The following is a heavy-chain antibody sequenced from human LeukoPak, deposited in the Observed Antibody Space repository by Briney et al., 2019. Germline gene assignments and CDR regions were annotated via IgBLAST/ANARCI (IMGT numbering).Heavy chain of an antibody. Sequence: GGSLRLSYAASGFTFGTHAMTWVRQAPGKGLEWVSGMSGRGDTSYYADSVKGRFTISRDNSKNTLFLQMNSLRAEDTAVYYCAKLAGIRGWFVYYFDYWGQGTLVTVS. J-gene: IGHJ4*02. CDR3: AKLAGIRGWFVYYFDY. CDR1: GFTFGTHA. D-gene: IGHD6-19*01. CDR2: MSGRGDTS. V-gene: IGHV3-23*01.